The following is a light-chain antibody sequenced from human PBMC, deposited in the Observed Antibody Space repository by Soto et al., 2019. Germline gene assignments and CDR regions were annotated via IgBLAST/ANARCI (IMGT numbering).Light chain of an antibody. CDR3: SSYTTSITLV. V-gene: IGLV2-14*01. CDR2: GLS. J-gene: IGLJ3*02. Sequence: QSALTQPASVSGSPGQSITISCTGTSSDIGAYNYVSWYQQHPGKAPKLLIYGLSNRPSGVSNRFSGSKSGNTASLTISGLQAEDDADYYCSSYTTSITLVFGGGTKVTVL. CDR1: SSDIGAYNY.